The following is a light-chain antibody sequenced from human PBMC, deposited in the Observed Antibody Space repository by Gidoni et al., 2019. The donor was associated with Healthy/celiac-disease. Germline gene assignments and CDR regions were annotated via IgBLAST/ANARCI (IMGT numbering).Light chain of an antibody. CDR3: QQSDSTPPWT. V-gene: IGKV1-39*01. CDR1: QSISSY. CDR2: AAS. Sequence: DIQMTQSPSSLSASVGDRVTITCLASQSISSYLNWYQQKPGKAPTLLIYAASSLQSGVPSRFSGSESGTDFTLTISSLQPEDFATYYCQQSDSTPPWTFXXXTKVEIK. J-gene: IGKJ1*01.